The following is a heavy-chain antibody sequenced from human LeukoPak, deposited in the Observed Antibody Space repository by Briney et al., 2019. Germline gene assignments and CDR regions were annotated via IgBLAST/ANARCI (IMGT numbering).Heavy chain of an antibody. D-gene: IGHD3-3*01. Sequence: SETLSLTCTVSGGSISSYYWSWIRQPPGKGLEGIGYIYYSGSTNSNPSLKSRVTISVDTSKNQFSLKLSSVTAADTAVYYCARLSAPQLSYDFWSGYSFDIWGQGTMVTVSS. CDR3: ARLSAPQLSYDFWSGYSFDI. J-gene: IGHJ3*02. CDR2: IYYSGST. CDR1: GGSISSYY. V-gene: IGHV4-59*08.